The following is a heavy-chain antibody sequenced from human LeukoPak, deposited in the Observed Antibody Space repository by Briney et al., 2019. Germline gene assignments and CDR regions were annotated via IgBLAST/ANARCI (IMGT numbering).Heavy chain of an antibody. Sequence: SETLSLTCTVSGGSISSYYWSWIRQPPGKGLEWIGYIYYSGSTNYNPSLKSRVTISVDTSKNQFSLKLSSVTAADTAVYYCARETVRWFDPWGQGTLVTVSS. CDR1: GGSISSYY. V-gene: IGHV4-59*01. D-gene: IGHD4-17*01. CDR3: ARETVRWFDP. J-gene: IGHJ5*02. CDR2: IYYSGST.